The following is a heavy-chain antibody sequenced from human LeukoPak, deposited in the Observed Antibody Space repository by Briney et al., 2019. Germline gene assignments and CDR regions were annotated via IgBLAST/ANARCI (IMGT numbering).Heavy chain of an antibody. CDR3: VRVRDSSNWYVFDV. CDR1: GFTFSTYP. Sequence: PGGSLRLSCAASGFTFSTYPMYWVRQAPGKGLEWVAVISYDESDKYYADSVKGRFTVSRDNSKNTLPLQMNSLRAEDTAVYYCVRVRDSSNWYVFDVWGQGTMVTVSS. J-gene: IGHJ3*01. CDR2: ISYDESDK. D-gene: IGHD6-13*01. V-gene: IGHV3-30*04.